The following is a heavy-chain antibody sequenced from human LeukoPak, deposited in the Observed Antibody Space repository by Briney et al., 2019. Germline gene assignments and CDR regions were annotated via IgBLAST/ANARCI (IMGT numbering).Heavy chain of an antibody. Sequence: GGSLRLSCAAPGFTFSSYAMSWVRQAPGKGLEWVSAISGSGGRTYYADSVKGRFTISRDNSKNRLYLQMDSLRAEDTAVYYCAEGGPGSDWYFFDYWGQGTLVTVSS. CDR2: ISGSGGRT. CDR1: GFTFSSYA. V-gene: IGHV3-23*01. D-gene: IGHD6-19*01. J-gene: IGHJ4*02. CDR3: AEGGPGSDWYFFDY.